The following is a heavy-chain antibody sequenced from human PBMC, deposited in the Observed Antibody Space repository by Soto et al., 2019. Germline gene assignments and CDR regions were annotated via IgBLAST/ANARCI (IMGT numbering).Heavy chain of an antibody. CDR1: GFIFSDYS. J-gene: IGHJ4*02. D-gene: IGHD3-22*01. Sequence: QVQLVESGGGVAQPGRSLRLSCAASGFIFSDYSMHWVRQAPGKGLEWVAVIPYDGSNKHYADSVEGRFTVSRDNSKNTLYLQMSSLRGEDTAVYYCARSAGHYYDSPDYWGQGTPVTVSS. CDR2: IPYDGSNK. V-gene: IGHV3-30-3*01. CDR3: ARSAGHYYDSPDY.